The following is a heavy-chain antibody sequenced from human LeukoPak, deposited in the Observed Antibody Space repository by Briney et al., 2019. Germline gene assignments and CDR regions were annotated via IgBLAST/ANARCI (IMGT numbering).Heavy chain of an antibody. CDR3: ARAQGSGSSFSARVFDY. CDR1: GYIFTNNY. CDR2: KNPTTGGT. D-gene: IGHD6-13*01. Sequence: GASVKVSCKPSGYIFTNNYIHWLRQAPGQGLEWMGIKNPTTGGTSYAQRFQGRVTLTMDTSTRTVYMELYSLTSGDTAVYYCARAQGSGSSFSARVFDYWGQGTLVTVSS. V-gene: IGHV1-46*01. J-gene: IGHJ4*02.